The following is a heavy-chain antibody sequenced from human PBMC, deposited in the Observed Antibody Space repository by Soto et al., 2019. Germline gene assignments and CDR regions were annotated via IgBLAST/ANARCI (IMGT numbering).Heavy chain of an antibody. V-gene: IGHV3-23*01. J-gene: IGHJ4*02. D-gene: IGHD1-1*01. CDR1: GFTFSSYA. CDR3: AQDPGRGVPTGDFFDY. CDR2: VSGSGGST. Sequence: GGSLRLSCAASGFTFSSYAMSWVRQAPGKGLEGVSAVSGSGGSTYYADSVKGRFTISRDNSKNTWYLQMNSLRAEDKAVYDYAQDPGRGVPTGDFFDYWGQGTLVTVSS.